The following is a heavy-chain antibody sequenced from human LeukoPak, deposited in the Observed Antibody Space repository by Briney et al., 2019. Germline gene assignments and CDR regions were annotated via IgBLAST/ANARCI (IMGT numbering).Heavy chain of an antibody. D-gene: IGHD6-13*01. CDR1: GGSISSGGYS. CDR3: ARESEQQLVD. V-gene: IGHV4-30-2*01. CDR2: IYHSGST. Sequence: SETLSLTCAVSGGSISSGGYSWSCIRQPPGKGLEWIGYIYHSGSTYYNPSLKSRVTISVDRSKNQFSLKLSSVTAADTAVYYCARESEQQLVDWGQGTLVTVSS. J-gene: IGHJ4*02.